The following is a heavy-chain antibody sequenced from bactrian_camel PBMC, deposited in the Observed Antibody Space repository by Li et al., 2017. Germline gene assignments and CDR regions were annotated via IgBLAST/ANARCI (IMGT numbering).Heavy chain of an antibody. CDR2: QRDAAT. D-gene: IGHD2*01. V-gene: IGHV3S31*01. CDR3: AAGWLKYYSDEGAVFKEMGAFNY. CDR1: TYLHSGYC. Sequence: VQLVESGGGSVQTGESLTLSCAPTTYLHSGYCMGWFRQAPGKEPEGVAAQRDAATYYADSVKGRFSISRDIASRTLYLQMSSLTPEDTAMYYCAAGWLKYYSDEGAVFKEMGAFNYWGQGTQVTVS. J-gene: IGHJ4*01.